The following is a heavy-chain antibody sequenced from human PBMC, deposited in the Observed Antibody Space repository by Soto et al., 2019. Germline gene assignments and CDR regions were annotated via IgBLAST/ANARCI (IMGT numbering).Heavy chain of an antibody. J-gene: IGHJ5*02. Sequence: SETLSLTCTVSGGSISSGDYYWGWIRQPPGKGLEWIGYIYYSGSTYYNPSLKSRVTISVDTSKNQFSLKLSSVTAADTAVYYCAREVVAAPNWFDPWGQGTLVTVSS. CDR3: AREVVAAPNWFDP. V-gene: IGHV4-30-4*01. CDR2: IYYSGST. D-gene: IGHD2-2*01. CDR1: GGSISSGDYY.